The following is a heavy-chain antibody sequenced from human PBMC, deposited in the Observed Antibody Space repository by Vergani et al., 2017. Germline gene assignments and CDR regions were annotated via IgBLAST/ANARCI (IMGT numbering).Heavy chain of an antibody. Sequence: QVQLVQSGAEVKKPGSSVKVSCKASGGTFSSYAISWVRQAPGQGLEWMGGIIPIFGTANYAQKFQGRVTLTADESTGTAYMEVGSLRSEDTAVYYCSRDETVYSGYYIVLDYWGQGTLSPSPQ. V-gene: IGHV1-69*12. D-gene: IGHD5-12*01. CDR3: SRDETVYSGYYIVLDY. CDR1: GGTFSSYA. CDR2: IIPIFGTA. J-gene: IGHJ4*02.